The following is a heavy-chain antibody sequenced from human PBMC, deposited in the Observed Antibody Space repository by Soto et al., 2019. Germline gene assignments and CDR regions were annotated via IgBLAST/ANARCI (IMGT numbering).Heavy chain of an antibody. CDR2: INHSGST. D-gene: IGHD1-26*01. Sequence: SEILYHTCAFYGLYFSSYYWSWIRQPPGKGLEWIGEINHSGSTNYNPSLKSRVTISVDTSKNQFSLKLSSVTAADTAVYYCARQIGGSYYYYYYGMDVWGQGPTVTVSS. J-gene: IGHJ6*01. CDR3: ARQIGGSYYYYYYGMDV. CDR1: GLYFSSYY. V-gene: IGHV4-34*01.